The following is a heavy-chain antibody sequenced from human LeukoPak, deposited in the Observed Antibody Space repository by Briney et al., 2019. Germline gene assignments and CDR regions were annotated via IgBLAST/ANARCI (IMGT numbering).Heavy chain of an antibody. CDR3: ARDPRPIAAAETGYFDY. V-gene: IGHV3-48*03. Sequence: GGSLRLSCAASGFNFSSYEMNWVRQAPGKGLEWVSYISSSGSTIYYADSVKGRFTISRDNAKNSLYLQMNSLRAEDTAVYYCARDPRPIAAAETGYFDYWGQGTLVTVSS. D-gene: IGHD6-13*01. CDR1: GFNFSSYE. CDR2: ISSSGSTI. J-gene: IGHJ4*02.